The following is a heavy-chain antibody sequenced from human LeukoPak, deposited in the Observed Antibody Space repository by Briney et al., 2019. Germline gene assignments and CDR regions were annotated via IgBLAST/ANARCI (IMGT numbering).Heavy chain of an antibody. D-gene: IGHD3-22*01. CDR2: IYYSGST. J-gene: IGHJ4*02. Sequence: SETLSLTCTVSGGSISSYYWSWIRQPPGKGLEWIGYIYYSGSTNYNPSLKSRVTISVDTSKNQFSLKLSSVTAADTAVYYCARLNFEKLGSGYYGCDYWGQGTLVTVSS. CDR3: ARLNFEKLGSGYYGCDY. CDR1: GGSISSYY. V-gene: IGHV4-59*08.